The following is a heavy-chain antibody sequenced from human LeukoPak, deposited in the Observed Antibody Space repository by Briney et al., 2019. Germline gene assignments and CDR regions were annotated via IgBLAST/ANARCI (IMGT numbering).Heavy chain of an antibody. D-gene: IGHD3-10*01. J-gene: IGHJ5*02. CDR3: ARDGDYYGSGSYLNWFDP. V-gene: IGHV4-38-2*02. CDR2: IYHSGST. Sequence: SETLSLTCTVSGYSISSGYYWGWIRQPPGKGLEWIGSIYHSGSTYYNPSLKSRVTISVDTSKNQFSLKLSSVTAADTAVYYCARDGDYYGSGSYLNWFDPWGQGTLVTVSS. CDR1: GYSISSGYY.